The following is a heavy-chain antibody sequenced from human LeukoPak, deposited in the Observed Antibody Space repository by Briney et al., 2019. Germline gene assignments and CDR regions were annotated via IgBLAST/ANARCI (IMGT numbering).Heavy chain of an antibody. D-gene: IGHD5-24*01. Sequence: ASVKVSCKTSGYTFTSYFIHWVRQAPGQGLEWMGIINPTGGITNYAQKFQGRVTMTRDTSISTAYMELSRLRSDDTAVYYCASESRDGLDYWGQGTLVTVSS. CDR2: INPTGGIT. J-gene: IGHJ4*02. CDR3: ASESRDGLDY. CDR1: GYTFTSYF. V-gene: IGHV1-46*01.